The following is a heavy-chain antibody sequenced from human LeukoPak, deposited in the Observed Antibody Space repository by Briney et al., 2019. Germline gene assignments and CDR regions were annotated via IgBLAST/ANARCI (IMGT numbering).Heavy chain of an antibody. CDR1: GFRIDDYA. V-gene: IGHV3-9*01. J-gene: IGHJ6*03. CDR3: AKVRRQWTYSHYMDV. D-gene: IGHD6-19*01. Sequence: QPGRSLRLSCAASGFRIDDYAMHWVRQAPGKGLEWVSGISGDGETIGYADPVRGRFTISRDNAKNSLYLQMTSLKTEDTALYYRAKVRRQWTYSHYMDVWGKGTTVTVSS. CDR2: ISGDGETI.